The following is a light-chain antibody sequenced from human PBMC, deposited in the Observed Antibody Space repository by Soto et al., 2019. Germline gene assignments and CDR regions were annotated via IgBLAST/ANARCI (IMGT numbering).Light chain of an antibody. J-gene: IGKJ3*01. CDR1: QSVSSY. CDR3: QQRTYWPRSFT. Sequence: EIVLTQSPATLSLSPGERATLSCRASQSVSSYLAWYQQKPGQAPRLLIYDTSKRATRIPARLSGSGSGTAFNITTSSLEPEDLAVCDSQQRTYWPRSFTFGPGTKIDIK. V-gene: IGKV3-11*01. CDR2: DTS.